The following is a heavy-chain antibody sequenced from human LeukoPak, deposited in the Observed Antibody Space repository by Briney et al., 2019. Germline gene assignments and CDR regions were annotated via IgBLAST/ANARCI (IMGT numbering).Heavy chain of an antibody. D-gene: IGHD3-16*01. CDR1: GYTFTNYS. CDR2: ITPSGGST. V-gene: IGHV1-46*01. CDR3: ARFMRRASFSGGSPGGDNWFDP. Sequence: ASVKVPCKASGYTFTNYSMHWVRQAPGQGLEWLGLITPSGGSTWYAQKFQGRVTMTRDMSTSTDYMELSSLRSEDTAVYYCARFMRRASFSGGSPGGDNWFDPWGQGTLVTVSS. J-gene: IGHJ5*02.